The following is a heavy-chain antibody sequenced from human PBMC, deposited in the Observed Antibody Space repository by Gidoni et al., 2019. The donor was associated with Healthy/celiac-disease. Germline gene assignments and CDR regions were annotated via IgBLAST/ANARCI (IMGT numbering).Heavy chain of an antibody. D-gene: IGHD6-13*01. CDR2: IAWDDDK. J-gene: IGHJ6*02. Sequence: QVTLRESGPALVKPTQTLTLTCTFSGFSLSTRGMCVSWIRQPPGKALEWLARIAWDDDKYYSTSLKTSLTISKDTSKNQVVLTMTNMDPVDTATYYCARYRLRAAGTNYYYYGMDVWGQGTTVTVSS. V-gene: IGHV2-70*15. CDR1: GFSLSTRGMC. CDR3: ARYRLRAAGTNYYYYGMDV.